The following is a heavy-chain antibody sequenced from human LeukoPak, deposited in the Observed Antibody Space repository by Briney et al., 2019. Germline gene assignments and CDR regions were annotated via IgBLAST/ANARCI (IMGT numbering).Heavy chain of an antibody. D-gene: IGHD3-10*01. J-gene: IGHJ5*02. CDR2: IYYSGST. CDR1: GGSFSGYY. Sequence: SETLSLTCAVYGGSFSGYYWSWIRQPPGKGLEWIGYIYYSGSTYYNPSLKSRVTISVDTSKNQFSLKLSSVTAADTAVYYCARESNYHGSGTGWFDPWGQGTLVTVSS. V-gene: IGHV4-59*12. CDR3: ARESNYHGSGTGWFDP.